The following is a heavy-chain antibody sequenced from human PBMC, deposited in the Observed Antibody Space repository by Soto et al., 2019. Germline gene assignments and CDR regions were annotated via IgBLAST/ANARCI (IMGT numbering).Heavy chain of an antibody. CDR2: IYGDNDK. D-gene: IGHD4-17*01. V-gene: IGHV2-5*02. Sequence: QITLKESGPSPVKPTQPLTVTCTFSGFSLSNSGVGVAWIRQPPGKALEWLALIYGDNDKRYSPSLKTRLTIANDASNSQVVLTMANMDPVDTPTYYCAHCTLYVCGHYAPGTLPVFGSWGKGTLVIVSS. CDR1: GFSLSNSGVG. CDR3: AHCTLYVCGHYAPGTLPVFGS. J-gene: IGHJ4*02.